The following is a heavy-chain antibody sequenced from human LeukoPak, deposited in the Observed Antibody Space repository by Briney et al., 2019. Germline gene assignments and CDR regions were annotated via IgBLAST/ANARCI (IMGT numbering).Heavy chain of an antibody. J-gene: IGHJ5*02. Sequence: SETLSLTCTVSGGSISSYYWSWIRQPPGKGLEWIGYIYYSGSTNYNPSLKSRVTISVDTSKNQFSLKLSSVTAADTAVYYCARVFGYCSSTSCYDWFDPWGQGTLDTVSS. V-gene: IGHV4-59*01. D-gene: IGHD2-2*03. CDR2: IYYSGST. CDR3: ARVFGYCSSTSCYDWFDP. CDR1: GGSISSYY.